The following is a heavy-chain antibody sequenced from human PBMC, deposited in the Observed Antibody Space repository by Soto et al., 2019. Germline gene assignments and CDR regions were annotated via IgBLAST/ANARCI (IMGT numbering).Heavy chain of an antibody. CDR2: IYPDDSNT. CDR3: ARQYVLSDTWLDP. J-gene: IGHJ5*02. D-gene: IGHD3-16*01. CDR1: GYTFTSYW. V-gene: IGHV5-51*01. Sequence: GESLKISCKGSGYTFTSYWIAWVRQMPGKGLEWMGIIYPDDSNTRYSPSFQGHVTISADKSINTAYLQWSSLKAPDTAMYYCARQYVLSDTWLDPWGQGTLVTVSS.